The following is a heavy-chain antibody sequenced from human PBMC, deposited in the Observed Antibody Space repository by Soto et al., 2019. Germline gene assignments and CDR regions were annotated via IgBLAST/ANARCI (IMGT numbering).Heavy chain of an antibody. Sequence: EVQLVQSGGGSVQPRGSLRLSCAASGFTFTNYWMHWVRQVPGKGLVWVARIDGIGSGTSYSDSVRGRFTISRDNAENMLYLQMNNLRAEDTAVYYCTTVFEYWGRGTLVTVSS. V-gene: IGHV3-74*01. J-gene: IGHJ4*02. CDR3: TTVFEY. CDR2: IDGIGSGT. CDR1: GFTFTNYW.